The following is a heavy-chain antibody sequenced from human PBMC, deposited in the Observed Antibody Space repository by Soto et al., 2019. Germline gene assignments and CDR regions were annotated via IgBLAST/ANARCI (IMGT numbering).Heavy chain of an antibody. J-gene: IGHJ4*02. CDR2: ILHSGAII. V-gene: IGHV3-48*03. D-gene: IGHD3-10*01. CDR1: GVKFSSYE. CDR3: ATRLSVSYCPLFDQ. Sequence: EVQLEESGGGLVQPGGSLRLACAGSGVKFSSYEMNWVRQAPGKGLEWLSFILHSGAIIYYADSVKGRFTISRDNAKNLLYLHMNTLRVEDTAIYYCATRLSVSYCPLFDQWGQGTLVTVPS.